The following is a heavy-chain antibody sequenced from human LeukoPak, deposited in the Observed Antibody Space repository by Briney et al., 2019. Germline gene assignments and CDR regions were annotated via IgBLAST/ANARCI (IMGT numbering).Heavy chain of an antibody. Sequence: GASVKVSCKASGYTFTGYYMHWVRQAPGQGLEWMGWIHPNSGGTSYAQKFQGRVTMTRDTSISTAYMELSSLRSEDTAVYYCAREVVALGYWGQGTLVTVSS. CDR3: AREVVALGY. J-gene: IGHJ4*02. CDR1: GYTFTGYY. CDR2: IHPNSGGT. V-gene: IGHV1-2*02. D-gene: IGHD3-22*01.